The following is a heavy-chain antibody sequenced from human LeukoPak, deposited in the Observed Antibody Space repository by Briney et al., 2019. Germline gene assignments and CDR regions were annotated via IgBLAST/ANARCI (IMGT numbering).Heavy chain of an antibody. CDR2: ISGSGGSS. CDR1: GFPFSNYG. CDR3: APYSVTYYHAP. J-gene: IGHJ5*02. D-gene: IGHD1-26*01. Sequence: GSLRLSCAASGFPFSNYGMSWVRQAPGKGLEWVSSISGSGGSSYYADSVKGRFTISRDNSKNTLYLQMNSLRAEDTAVYYCAPYSVTYYHAPWGQGTLVTVSS. V-gene: IGHV3-23*01.